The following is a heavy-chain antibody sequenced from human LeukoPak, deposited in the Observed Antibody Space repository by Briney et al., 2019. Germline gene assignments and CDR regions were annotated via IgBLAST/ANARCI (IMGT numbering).Heavy chain of an antibody. CDR2: IIPIFGTA. Sequence: ASVKVSCKASGGTFSSYAISWVRQAPGQGLEWMGGIIPIFGTANYAQKFQGRVTITADKSTSTAYMELSSLRSEDTAVYYCATAYNYYDSSGYSPGGFDPWGQGTLVTVSS. CDR3: ATAYNYYDSSGYSPGGFDP. V-gene: IGHV1-69*06. D-gene: IGHD3-22*01. CDR1: GGTFSSYA. J-gene: IGHJ5*02.